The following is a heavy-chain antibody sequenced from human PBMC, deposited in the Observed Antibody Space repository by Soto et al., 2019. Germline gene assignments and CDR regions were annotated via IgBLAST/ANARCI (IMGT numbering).Heavy chain of an antibody. D-gene: IGHD2-8*01. CDR3: AKLGFVLMELYYFHQ. V-gene: IGHV3-23*01. J-gene: IGHJ4*01. CDR2: FSGNSGKT. CDR1: GFTFSSYA. Sequence: EVQLLESGGGLVQPGGSLRLSCTASGFTFSSYAMSWVRQAPGKELEWVSTFSGNSGKTNYAESVKGRFSISRDNSKNTVHLQLDSLRAEDTAVYFCAKLGFVLMELYYFHQWGHGTLVTVSS.